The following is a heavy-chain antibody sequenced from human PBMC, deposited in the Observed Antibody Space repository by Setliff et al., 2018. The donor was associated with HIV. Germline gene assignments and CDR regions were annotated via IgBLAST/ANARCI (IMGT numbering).Heavy chain of an antibody. CDR2: IDWDDDK. D-gene: IGHD3-9*01. V-gene: IGHV2-70*12. CDR1: GGSIISGGYY. Sequence: TLSLTCSVSGGSIISGGYYWSWIRQPPGKALEWLARIDWDDDKYYSTSLKTRLTISKDTSKNQVVLTMTNMDPADTATYYCAHSPDTWYFGEYFHHWGQGTRVTVSS. J-gene: IGHJ1*01. CDR3: AHSPDTWYFGEYFHH.